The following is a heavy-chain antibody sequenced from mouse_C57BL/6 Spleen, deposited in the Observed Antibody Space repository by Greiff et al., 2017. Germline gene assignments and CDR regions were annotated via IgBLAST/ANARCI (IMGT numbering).Heavy chain of an antibody. V-gene: IGHV5-9*01. Sequence: DVHLVESGGGLVKPGGSLKLSCAASGFTFSSYTMSWVRQTPEKRLEWVATISGGGGNTYYPDSVKGRFTISRDNAKNTLYLQRSSLRSGDTALYYCSRQWDYYGSSRYYFDYGGQGTTLTVSS. D-gene: IGHD1-1*01. J-gene: IGHJ2*01. CDR3: SRQWDYYGSSRYYFDY. CDR2: ISGGGGNT. CDR1: GFTFSSYT.